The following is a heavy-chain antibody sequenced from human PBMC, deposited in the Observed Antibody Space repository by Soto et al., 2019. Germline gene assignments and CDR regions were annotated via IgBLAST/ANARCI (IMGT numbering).Heavy chain of an antibody. D-gene: IGHD6-6*01. CDR1: GGSISSYY. Sequence: PSETLSLTCTVSGGSISSYYWSWIRQPPGKGLEWIGYIYYSGSTNYNPSLKSRVTISVDTSKNQFSLKLSSVTAADTAVYYCARDSIRRVSAARTYNWFDPWGQGTLVTVSS. V-gene: IGHV4-59*01. CDR3: ARDSIRRVSAARTYNWFDP. CDR2: IYYSGST. J-gene: IGHJ5*02.